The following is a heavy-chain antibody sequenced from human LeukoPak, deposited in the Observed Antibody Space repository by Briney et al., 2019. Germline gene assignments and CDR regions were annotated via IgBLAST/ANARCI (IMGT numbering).Heavy chain of an antibody. D-gene: IGHD2-15*01. CDR3: ARGVVVVDY. CDR2: ISSSSSTI. CDR1: GFTFSTSW. J-gene: IGHJ4*02. Sequence: GGSLRLSCAASGFTFSTSWMTWVRQAPGKGLEWVSYISSSSSTIYYADSVKGRFTISRDNAKNSLYLQMNSLRAEDTAVYYCARGVVVVDYWGQGTLVTVSS. V-gene: IGHV3-48*01.